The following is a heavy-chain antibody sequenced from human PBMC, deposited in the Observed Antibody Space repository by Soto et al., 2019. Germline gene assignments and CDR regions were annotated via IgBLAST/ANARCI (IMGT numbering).Heavy chain of an antibody. CDR3: AREADSCGWYYFDY. CDR2: IYYSRST. CDR1: GGSISSYY. V-gene: IGHV4-59*01. Sequence: KASETLSLTCTVSGGSISSYYWSWIRQPPGKRLEWIGYIYYSRSTNHNPSLKRRVTISVDTSKNQFSLKLSSVTAADTAVYYCAREADSCGWYYFDYWGQGTLVTLSS. J-gene: IGHJ4*02. D-gene: IGHD6-19*01.